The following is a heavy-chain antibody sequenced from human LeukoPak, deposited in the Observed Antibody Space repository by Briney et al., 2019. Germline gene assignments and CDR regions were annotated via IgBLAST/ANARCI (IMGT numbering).Heavy chain of an antibody. V-gene: IGHV4-34*01. CDR3: ARNVYSSSWYYFDY. D-gene: IGHD6-13*01. J-gene: IGHJ4*02. CDR2: INHSGST. Sequence: SETLSLTCAVYGGSFSGYYWSWIRQPPGKGLEWIGEINHSGSTNYNPSLKSRVTISVDRSKNQFSLKLSSVTAADTAVYYCARNVYSSSWYYFDYWGQGTLVTVSS. CDR1: GGSFSGYY.